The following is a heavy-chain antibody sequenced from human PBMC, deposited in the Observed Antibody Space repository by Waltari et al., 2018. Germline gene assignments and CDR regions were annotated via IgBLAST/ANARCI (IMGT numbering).Heavy chain of an antibody. J-gene: IGHJ2*01. CDR1: GFTFSSYW. CDR3: ARVAPNWSVDL. CDR2: INSDGSVT. Sequence: EVQLVESGGGLVQPGGSLRLSCAASGFTFSSYWMHWARQPPGKGLVGTARINSDGSVTIYADSLKGRFTISRDNGKNTLYLQMNSLRAEDTAVYYCARVAPNWSVDLWGRGTLVTVSS. V-gene: IGHV3-74*01.